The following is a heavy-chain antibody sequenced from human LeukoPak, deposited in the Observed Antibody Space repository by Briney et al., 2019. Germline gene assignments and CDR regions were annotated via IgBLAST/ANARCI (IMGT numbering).Heavy chain of an antibody. V-gene: IGHV3-20*01. D-gene: IGHD6-13*01. CDR2: INWNGGST. J-gene: IGHJ4*02. CDR3: ARGAGSSWYFYDY. CDR1: GFTFDDYG. Sequence: GGSLRLSCAASGFTFDDYGMSWVRQAPGKGLEWVSGINWNGGSTGYADSVKGRFTISRDNAKNSLYLQMNSLRVEDTAVYHCARGAGSSWYFYDYWGQGTLVTVSS.